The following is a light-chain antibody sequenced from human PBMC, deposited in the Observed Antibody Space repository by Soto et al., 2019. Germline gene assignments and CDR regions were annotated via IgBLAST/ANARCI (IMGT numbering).Light chain of an antibody. CDR3: SSYADSNTLV. J-gene: IGLJ1*01. Sequence: QSALTQPPSASGSPGQSVTISCTGTSSDVGAYNYVSWYQQHPGKAPKVIIYEVNKRPSGVPDRFSGSKSGNTASLTVSGLRAEDEADYYCSSYADSNTLVFGTGTKLTVL. V-gene: IGLV2-8*01. CDR1: SSDVGAYNY. CDR2: EVN.